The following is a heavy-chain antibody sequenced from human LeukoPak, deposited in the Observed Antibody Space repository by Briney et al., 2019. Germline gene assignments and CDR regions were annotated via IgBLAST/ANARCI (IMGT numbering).Heavy chain of an antibody. CDR2: INHSGST. Sequence: PSETLSLTCAVYGGSFSGYYWSWIRQPPGKGLEWIGEINHSGSTNYNPSLKSRVTISVDASKNQFSLKLSSVTAADTAVYYCAREATGTPFDYWGQGTLVTVSS. V-gene: IGHV4-34*01. J-gene: IGHJ4*02. CDR1: GGSFSGYY. CDR3: AREATGTPFDY. D-gene: IGHD1-1*01.